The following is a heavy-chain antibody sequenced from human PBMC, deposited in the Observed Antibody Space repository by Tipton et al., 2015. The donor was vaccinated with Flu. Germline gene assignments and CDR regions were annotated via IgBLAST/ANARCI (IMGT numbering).Heavy chain of an antibody. CDR2: IHRSGST. D-gene: IGHD4-11*01. V-gene: IGHV4-38-2*01. J-gene: IGHJ5*02. Sequence: LRLSCAVSGDSISSDFYWAWIRQFPGKGLEWIGTIHRSGSTKYNPSLKSRVTISVDTSKNQFYLEMRSVTATDMAVYYCARRDYSNYVSDPKSLFDPWGQGILVTVSS. CDR1: GDSISSDFY. CDR3: ARRDYSNYVSDPKSLFDP.